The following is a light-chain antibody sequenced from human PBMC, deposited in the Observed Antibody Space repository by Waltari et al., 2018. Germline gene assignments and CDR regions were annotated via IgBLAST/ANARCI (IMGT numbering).Light chain of an antibody. CDR3: QQSYSTPRT. Sequence: DVQMTQSPSSLSASVGDTVTITCRASQTISRYLNWYQQQPGKAPKLLIYAATTLQSEVPSRFTGSGSGTDFTLTISSVQPEDFATYYCQQSYSTPRTFGQGTKLDIK. V-gene: IGKV1-39*01. CDR2: AAT. CDR1: QTISRY. J-gene: IGKJ2*01.